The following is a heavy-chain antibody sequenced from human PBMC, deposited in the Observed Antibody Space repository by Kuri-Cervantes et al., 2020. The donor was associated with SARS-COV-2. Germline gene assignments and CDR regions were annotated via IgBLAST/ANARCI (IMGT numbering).Heavy chain of an antibody. CDR2: IKSRTDGGTT. CDR3: TTVLVFGWFDP. D-gene: IGHD3-16*01. CDR1: GFTFSNAW. J-gene: IGHJ5*02. Sequence: GESLKISCAASGFTFSNAWMNWVRQAPGKGLEWVGRIKSRTDGGTTDYAAPVKGRFTISRDDSKNTLYLQMNSLKTEETAVYYCTTVLVFGWFDPWGQGTLVTVSS. V-gene: IGHV3-15*07.